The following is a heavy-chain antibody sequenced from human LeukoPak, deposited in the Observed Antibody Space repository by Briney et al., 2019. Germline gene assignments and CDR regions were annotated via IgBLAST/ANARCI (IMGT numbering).Heavy chain of an antibody. CDR1: GYTFTAYL. J-gene: IGHJ4*02. CDR3: ARPTSYGYYFDS. V-gene: IGHV1-2*06. Sequence: ASVKVSCKAAGYTFTAYLIHWVRQAPGQGLEWMGRINPNSGDTNYAQKFQGRVTMTRDTSTSTAYMELSRLTSDDTAVYYCARPTSYGYYFDSWGQGTLVTVSS. CDR2: INPNSGDT. D-gene: IGHD5-18*01.